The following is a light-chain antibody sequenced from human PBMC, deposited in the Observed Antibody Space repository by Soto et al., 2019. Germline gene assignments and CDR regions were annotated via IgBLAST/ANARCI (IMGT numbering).Light chain of an antibody. J-gene: IGKJ5*01. V-gene: IGKV3-20*01. CDR2: GAS. CDR1: QSISSNY. Sequence: EIVLTQSPGTLSLSPGERATISCGAIQSISSNYLAWYHHKPGQSPRLLIYGASGRATGIPDRLSGSGSGTDFTLTISRLEPEDFAVDYCQYDCSSLSIPCGHGTRLEIK. CDR3: QYDCSSLSIP.